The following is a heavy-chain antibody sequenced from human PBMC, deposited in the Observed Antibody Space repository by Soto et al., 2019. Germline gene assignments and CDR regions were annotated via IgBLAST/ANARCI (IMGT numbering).Heavy chain of an antibody. Sequence: GGSLRLSCAASGFTFSSYAMSWVRQAPGKGLEWVSAITASGAATYYADSVKGRFTLSRDNSKSTLYLQMNSLRAEDTAVYYCAKDQYSSGWDLDYWGQGPLVTV. D-gene: IGHD6-19*01. CDR3: AKDQYSSGWDLDY. CDR1: GFTFSSYA. V-gene: IGHV3-23*01. J-gene: IGHJ4*02. CDR2: ITASGAAT.